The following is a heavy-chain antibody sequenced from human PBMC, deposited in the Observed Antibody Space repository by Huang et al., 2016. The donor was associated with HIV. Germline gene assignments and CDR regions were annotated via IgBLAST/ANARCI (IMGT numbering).Heavy chain of an antibody. V-gene: IGHV7-4-1*02. J-gene: IGHJ3*02. CDR2: NNTNAGNP. CDR1: GYSFTKYA. D-gene: IGHD3-10*01. CDR3: ARDGGRELLWFGELLGAFDI. Sequence: QVQLVQSGSELKKPGASVKVSCEASGYSFTKYAMNWVRQAPGQGLEWRGGNNTNAGNPTYAQGFTGVFVFSLETSVSTSYLQINSLKAEDTAVYYCARDGGRELLWFGELLGAFDIWGQGTMVTVSS.